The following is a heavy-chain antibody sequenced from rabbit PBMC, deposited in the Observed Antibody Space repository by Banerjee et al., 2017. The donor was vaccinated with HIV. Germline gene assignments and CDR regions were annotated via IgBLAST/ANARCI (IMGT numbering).Heavy chain of an antibody. CDR3: ARDPASSRGL. J-gene: IGHJ3*01. D-gene: IGHD1-1*01. CDR1: GFSFNTNYC. V-gene: IGHV1S40*01. Sequence: QSLEESGGDLVKPGASLTLTCTASGFSFNTNYCMCWVRQAPGKGLEWIACISGSTGKTYYASWAKGRFTISKTSSTTVTLQMTSLTAADTATYFCARDPASSRGLWGQGTLVTVS. CDR2: ISGSTGKT.